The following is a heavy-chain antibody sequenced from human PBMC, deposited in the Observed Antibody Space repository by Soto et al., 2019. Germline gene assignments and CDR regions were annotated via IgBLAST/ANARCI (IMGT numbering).Heavy chain of an antibody. V-gene: IGHV4-4*07. CDR1: GADINTYS. Sequence: SETLSLTCSVSGADINTYSWTWIRQPAGKGLEWIGRIYTSASINYNPSLKGRVTLSVDTSTNQVSLRLASVTAADTAIYYCARDREAGYNFYYGMDVWGQGTTVTV. D-gene: IGHD6-19*01. CDR2: IYTSASI. CDR3: ARDREAGYNFYYGMDV. J-gene: IGHJ6*02.